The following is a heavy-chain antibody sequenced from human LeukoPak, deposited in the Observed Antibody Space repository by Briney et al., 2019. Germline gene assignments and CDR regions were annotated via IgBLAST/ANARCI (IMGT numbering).Heavy chain of an antibody. D-gene: IGHD3-22*01. J-gene: IGHJ4*02. V-gene: IGHV1-69*05. Sequence: SVKVSCKASGGTFSSHGLSWVRQAPGQGLEWMGGIIPIFGTTNYAQNFQGRVTITMDKSTSTAYMELSSLRADDTAVYYCARRWPHSSGYYLFDYWGQGTLVTVSS. CDR3: ARRWPHSSGYYLFDY. CDR1: GGTFSSHG. CDR2: IIPIFGTT.